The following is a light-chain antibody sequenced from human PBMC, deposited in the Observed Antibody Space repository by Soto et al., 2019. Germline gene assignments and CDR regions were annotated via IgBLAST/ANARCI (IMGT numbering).Light chain of an antibody. CDR1: QSVSSSY. CDR2: GAS. CDR3: QQYGSSPRT. Sequence: IVLTQSPDTLSLSPGERVTLSCRASQSVSSSYLAWYQQKPGQAPRLLIYGASSRATGIPDRFSGSGSGTDFTLTISRLEPEDFAVYYCQQYGSSPRTFGQGTRLEIK. J-gene: IGKJ5*01. V-gene: IGKV3-20*01.